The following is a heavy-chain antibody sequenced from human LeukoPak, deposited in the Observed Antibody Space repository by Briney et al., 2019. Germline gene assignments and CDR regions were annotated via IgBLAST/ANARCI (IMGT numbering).Heavy chain of an antibody. CDR3: ASSGAAALTYYYYYYYMDV. D-gene: IGHD6-13*01. CDR2: IIPIFGTA. Sequence: SVKVSCKASGVTFSSYAISWVRQAPGQGLEWMGGIIPIFGTANYAQKFQGRVTITADESTSTAYMELSSLRSEDTAVYYCASSGAAALTYYYYYYYMDVWGKGTTVTISS. CDR1: GVTFSSYA. J-gene: IGHJ6*03. V-gene: IGHV1-69*01.